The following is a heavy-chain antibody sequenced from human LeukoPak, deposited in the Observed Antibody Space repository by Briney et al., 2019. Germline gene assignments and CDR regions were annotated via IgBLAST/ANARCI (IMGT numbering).Heavy chain of an antibody. CDR2: ISGSGGST. CDR1: GFTFSSYA. V-gene: IGHV3-23*01. CDR3: AKIFQSSSWFDLDY. Sequence: PGGSLRLSCAASGFTFSSYAMSWVRQAPGKGLEWVSAISGSGGSTYYADSVKGRFTISRDNSKNTLYLQMNSLRAEDAAVYYCAKIFQSSSWFDLDYWGQGTLVTVSS. J-gene: IGHJ4*02. D-gene: IGHD6-13*01.